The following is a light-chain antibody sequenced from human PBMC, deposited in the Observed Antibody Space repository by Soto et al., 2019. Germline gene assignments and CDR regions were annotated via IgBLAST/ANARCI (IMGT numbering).Light chain of an antibody. V-gene: IGKV3-20*01. CDR3: QQYCRSPFT. CDR1: QSVSSSY. CDR2: GAS. J-gene: IGKJ3*01. Sequence: EIVLTQSPGTLSLSPGERATLSCRASQSVSSSYLAWYQQKPGQAPRLLIYGASSRATGIPGRFSGSGSGTDFTLTISRLEPEDFAVYYCQQYCRSPFTFGRGTKVDIK.